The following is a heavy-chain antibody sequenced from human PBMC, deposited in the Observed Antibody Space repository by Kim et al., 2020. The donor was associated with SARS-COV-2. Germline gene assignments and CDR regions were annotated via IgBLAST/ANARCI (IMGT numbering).Heavy chain of an antibody. D-gene: IGHD2-2*01. CDR1: GFTFSSYS. Sequence: GGSLRLSCAASGFTFSSYSMNWVRQAPGQGLEWVSSISSSSSYIYYADSVKGRFTISRDNAKNSLYLQMNSLRAEDTTVYYCARDVGPFVVVPAADGLAADEGVDYWGQGTLVTVSS. CDR2: ISSSSSYI. J-gene: IGHJ4*02. V-gene: IGHV3-21*01. CDR3: ARDVGPFVVVPAADGLAADEGVDY.